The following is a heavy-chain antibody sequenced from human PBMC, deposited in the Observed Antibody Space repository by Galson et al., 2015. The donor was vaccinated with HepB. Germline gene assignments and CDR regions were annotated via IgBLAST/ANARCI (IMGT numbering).Heavy chain of an antibody. CDR1: GFTVSSNY. Sequence: SLRLSCAASGFTVSSNYMSWIRQAPGKGLEWVSVIYSGGSTYYADSVKGRFTISRDNSKNTLYLQMNSLRAEDTAVYYCARGYKTAADVDYWGQGTLVTVSS. J-gene: IGHJ4*02. CDR3: ARGYKTAADVDY. CDR2: IYSGGST. D-gene: IGHD1-14*01. V-gene: IGHV3-66*01.